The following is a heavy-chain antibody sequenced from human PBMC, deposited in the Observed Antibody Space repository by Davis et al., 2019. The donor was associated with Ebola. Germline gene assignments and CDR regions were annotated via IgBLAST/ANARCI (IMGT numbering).Heavy chain of an antibody. CDR2: VSAHNGHT. J-gene: IGHJ4*02. CDR1: GYTFTNYG. Sequence: AASVKVSCKASGYTFTNYGVSWVRHALGLGLEWMGWVSAHNGHTDYAQNFQGRVTLTTDTSTSTAYMELRSLRSHDTAVYYCARAGATLTQSFDNWGQGTLVTVSS. V-gene: IGHV1-18*01. CDR3: ARAGATLTQSFDN. D-gene: IGHD7-27*01.